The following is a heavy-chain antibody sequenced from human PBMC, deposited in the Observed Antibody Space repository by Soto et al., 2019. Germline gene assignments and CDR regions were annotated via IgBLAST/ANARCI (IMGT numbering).Heavy chain of an antibody. CDR2: IWYDGSDK. CDR1: GFIFSSYG. Sequence: QVQLVESGGGVVQPGRSLRLSCAASGFIFSSYGMHWVRQAPGKGLEWVAVIWYDGSDKYYEDSVKGRFTISRDNSKNMLFLQMNSLTAEDTGVYYCARGTGNSYYYIDVLGKGTTVTVYS. CDR3: ARGTGNSYYYIDV. J-gene: IGHJ6*03. V-gene: IGHV3-33*01.